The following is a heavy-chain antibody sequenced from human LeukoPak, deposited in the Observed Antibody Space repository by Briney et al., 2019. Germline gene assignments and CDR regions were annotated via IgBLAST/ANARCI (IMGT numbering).Heavy chain of an antibody. Sequence: RASVTVSCKASGYTFTNYGINWVRQIPGQGLEWMGWITTHNGSTKYAQNLQGRVTVTTDTSTSTAYMELRSLRSDDTAVYYCARHYLWGSGSYYLDYWGQGTLVTVSS. J-gene: IGHJ4*02. CDR3: ARHYLWGSGSYYLDY. V-gene: IGHV1-18*01. CDR2: ITTHNGST. CDR1: GYTFTNYG. D-gene: IGHD3-10*01.